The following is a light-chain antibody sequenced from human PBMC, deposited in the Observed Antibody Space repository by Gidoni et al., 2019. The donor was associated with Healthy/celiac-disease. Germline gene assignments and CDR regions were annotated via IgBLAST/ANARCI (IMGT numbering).Light chain of an antibody. J-gene: IGKJ2*01. V-gene: IGKV4-1*01. CDR2: WTS. Sequence: DIVMTQSPDSMDVALCERAAINCKSSQSVLYSSNNKNYLDGYQQNPGQPPKLLIYWTSARESGVPDRFSGSGSETDFTLTIISLQAEDVAVYYCQQYYSTPLYTFGQGTKLEIK. CDR1: QSVLYSSNNKNY. CDR3: QQYYSTPLYT.